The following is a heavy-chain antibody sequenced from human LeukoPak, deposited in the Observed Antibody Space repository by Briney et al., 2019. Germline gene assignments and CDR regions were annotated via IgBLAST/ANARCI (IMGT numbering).Heavy chain of an antibody. CDR3: ARDPYPATGPPGALDV. D-gene: IGHD1-1*01. CDR1: GFTFNDHY. CDR2: SKDKTHSYTT. V-gene: IGHV3-72*01. Sequence: GGSLRLSCAASGFTFNDHYLDWVRQAPGKGLEWVGRSKDKTHSYTTEYAASVKGRFTISRDDSKNSLYLQMNNLKTEDTAVYYCARDPYPATGPPGALDVWGQGTTVTVSS. J-gene: IGHJ3*01.